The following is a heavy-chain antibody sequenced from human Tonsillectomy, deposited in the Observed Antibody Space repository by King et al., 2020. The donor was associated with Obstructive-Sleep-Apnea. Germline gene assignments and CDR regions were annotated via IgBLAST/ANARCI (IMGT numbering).Heavy chain of an antibody. CDR3: AKGRRGSGAFYY. D-gene: IGHD3-10*01. Sequence: VQLVESGGGVVQPGRSLRLSCAASGFTFSSYGMHWVRQAPGRGLEGVAVISYDGSNKYYADSVKGRFTISRDNSKNTLYLQMNSLRAEDTAMYYCAKGRRGSGAFYYWGQGTLVTVSS. V-gene: IGHV3-30*18. CDR2: ISYDGSNK. J-gene: IGHJ4*02. CDR1: GFTFSSYG.